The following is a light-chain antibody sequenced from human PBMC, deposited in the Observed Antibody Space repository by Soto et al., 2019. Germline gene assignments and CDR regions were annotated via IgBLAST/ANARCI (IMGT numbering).Light chain of an antibody. CDR2: KAS. CDR1: QSISSW. Sequence: DIHLTQSPSTLSASVGDRVTITCRASQSISSWLAGYQQKPGKAPKLLIYKASTLESGVPSRFSGSGSGTAFTLPISSLQPDDFATYYCQHWVDYMWTFGQGTKVEIK. V-gene: IGKV1-5*03. J-gene: IGKJ1*01. CDR3: QHWVDYMWT.